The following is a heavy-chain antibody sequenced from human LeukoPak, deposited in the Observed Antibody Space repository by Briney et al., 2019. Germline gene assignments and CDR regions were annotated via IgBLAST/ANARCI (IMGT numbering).Heavy chain of an antibody. CDR3: ARDITMVRGAGYYYGMDV. CDR2: IIPILGIA. J-gene: IGHJ6*02. V-gene: IGHV1-69*04. Sequence: GASVKVSCKASGGTLSSYAISWVRQAPGQGLEWMGRIIPILGIANYAQKFQGRVTITADKSTSTAYMELSSLRSEDTAVYYCARDITMVRGAGYYYGMDVWGQGTTVTVSS. D-gene: IGHD3-10*01. CDR1: GGTLSSYA.